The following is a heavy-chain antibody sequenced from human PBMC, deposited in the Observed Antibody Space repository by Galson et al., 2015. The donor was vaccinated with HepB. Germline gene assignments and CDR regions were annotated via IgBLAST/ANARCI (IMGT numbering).Heavy chain of an antibody. D-gene: IGHD4-17*01. Sequence: SLRLSCAASGFTFSSYGMHWVRQAPGKGLEWVAVISYDGSNKYYADSVKGRFTISRDNSKNTLYLQMNSLRAEDTAVYYCAKDLKYGDYLDYWGQGTLVTVSS. J-gene: IGHJ4*02. CDR3: AKDLKYGDYLDY. CDR1: GFTFSSYG. CDR2: ISYDGSNK. V-gene: IGHV3-30*18.